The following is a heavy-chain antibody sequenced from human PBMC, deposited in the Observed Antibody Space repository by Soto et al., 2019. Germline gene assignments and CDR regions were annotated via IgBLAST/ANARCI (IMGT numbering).Heavy chain of an antibody. CDR3: AGNKGGFRFLGGSYFFDY. J-gene: IGHJ4*02. V-gene: IGHV3-30*14. Sequence: QVQLVESGGGVVQPGRSLRLSCAASGFTFSSYAMHWVRQAPGKGLEWVAVISYDGSNKYYADSVKGRFTISRDNSKNRVFVEMNSLRAEGTALYFCAGNKGGFRFLGGSYFFDYWGQGTLVTVSS. D-gene: IGHD3-16*01. CDR1: GFTFSSYA. CDR2: ISYDGSNK.